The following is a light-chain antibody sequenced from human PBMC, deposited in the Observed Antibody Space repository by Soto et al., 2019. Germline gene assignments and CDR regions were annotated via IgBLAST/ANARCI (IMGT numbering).Light chain of an antibody. V-gene: IGKV1-5*01. CDR2: HAS. CDR3: QQYNRYS. Sequence: DIQTTQSPSTLPASVGDRVTITCRASQSISNWLAWYQQKPWTAPKLLIYHASTLESGVPSRFGGSGSGTEFTLTISSMQPDDFATYYCQQYNRYSVGQGTKVDIK. CDR1: QSISNW. J-gene: IGKJ1*01.